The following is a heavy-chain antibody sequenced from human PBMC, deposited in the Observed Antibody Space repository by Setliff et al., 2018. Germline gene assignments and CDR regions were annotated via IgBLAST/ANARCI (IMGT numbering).Heavy chain of an antibody. Sequence: SETLSLTCGVFGESFSGFHWSWIRQPPGKGLEWIGEINHSGNTNYNPSLKSRVTISVDKSTNQFSLKLNSVTAADTAVYYCVRTDYSDGRYSMDVWGKGTTVTVSS. D-gene: IGHD6-19*01. CDR2: INHSGNT. V-gene: IGHV4-34*01. CDR1: GESFSGFH. J-gene: IGHJ6*03. CDR3: VRTDYSDGRYSMDV.